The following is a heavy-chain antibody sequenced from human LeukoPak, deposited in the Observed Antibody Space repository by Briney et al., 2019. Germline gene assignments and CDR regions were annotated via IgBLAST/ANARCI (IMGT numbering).Heavy chain of an antibody. J-gene: IGHJ4*02. CDR3: ARLLLLWFGADDY. V-gene: IGHV4-39*01. Sequence: PSETLSLTCTVSGGSISSSSYYWGWIRQPPGKGLEWIGSIYYSGSTYYNPSLKSRVTISVDTSKNQFSLKLSSVTAADTAVYYCARLLLLWFGADDYWGQGTLVTASS. CDR1: GGSISSSSYY. D-gene: IGHD3-10*01. CDR2: IYYSGST.